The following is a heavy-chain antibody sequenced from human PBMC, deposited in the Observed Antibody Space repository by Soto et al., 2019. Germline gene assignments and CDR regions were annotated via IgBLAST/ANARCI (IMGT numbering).Heavy chain of an antibody. CDR3: EREVVTETTWVSFDA. Sequence: QVHLVQSGADGRKSGSSVRVSCTASGGGTLSNDAISWVRQAPGQGLEWLGRISPFFGTTDYSQRFQGRLTMTADASTGTVYMDLRSLKSDDTAVYYCEREVVTETTWVSFDAWGQGTLVTVSS. D-gene: IGHD2-21*02. V-gene: IGHV1-69*01. CDR1: GGGTLSNDA. J-gene: IGHJ4*02. CDR2: ISPFFGTT.